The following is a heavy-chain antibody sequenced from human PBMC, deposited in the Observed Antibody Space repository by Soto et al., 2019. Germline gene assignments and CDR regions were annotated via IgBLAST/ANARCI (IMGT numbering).Heavy chain of an antibody. Sequence: VQSGAEVKKPGASVKVSCKASGDTFISSGISWVRQAPGQGLEWMGWISGYKGDTNYAQKFQGRVTLTTDTSPSTAYMELRSLTPGDTAIYYCARIEYFSGGNCYSAFDIWGQGTLVTVSS. CDR1: GDTFISSG. D-gene: IGHD2-15*01. V-gene: IGHV1-18*01. CDR3: ARIEYFSGGNCYSAFDI. J-gene: IGHJ3*02. CDR2: ISGYKGDT.